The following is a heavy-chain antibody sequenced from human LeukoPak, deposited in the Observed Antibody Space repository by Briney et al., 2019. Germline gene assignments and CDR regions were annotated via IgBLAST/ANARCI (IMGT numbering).Heavy chain of an antibody. CDR2: INPNGGGT. Sequence: ASVKVSCKASGYTFTDYYMHWVRQAPGQGLEWMGRINPNGGGTNYAQKSQGRVTMTRDTSISTAYMELSRLRSDDTAVYYCARDDCSGGSCYLNFDYWGQGTLVTVSS. CDR1: GYTFTDYY. D-gene: IGHD2-15*01. CDR3: ARDDCSGGSCYLNFDY. V-gene: IGHV1-2*06. J-gene: IGHJ4*02.